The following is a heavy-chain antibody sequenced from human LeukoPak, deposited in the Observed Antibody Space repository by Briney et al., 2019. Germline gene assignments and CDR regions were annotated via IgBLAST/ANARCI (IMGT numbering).Heavy chain of an antibody. D-gene: IGHD6-19*01. CDR2: ISGSGGST. J-gene: IGHJ5*02. CDR1: GFTFSSYA. CDR3: AKCYSSGLDWFDP. Sequence: GGSLRLSCAASGFTFSSYAMSWVRQAPGKGLEWVSAISGSGGSTYYADSVKGRLTISRDNSKNTLYLQMNSLRAEDTAIYYCAKCYSSGLDWFDPWGQGTLVTVSS. V-gene: IGHV3-23*01.